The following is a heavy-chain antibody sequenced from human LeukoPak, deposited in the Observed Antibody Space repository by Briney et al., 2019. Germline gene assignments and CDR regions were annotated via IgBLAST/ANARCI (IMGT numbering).Heavy chain of an antibody. Sequence: SETLSLTCTVSGGSISRYSWSWIRQPAGKGLEWIGRMHTSGSTNYNPSLKSRVIMSVDTSKNQFSLKLSSVTAADTAVYYCARESQYSWNDFGWSDSWGQGTLVTVSS. D-gene: IGHD1-1*01. J-gene: IGHJ5*01. CDR1: GGSISRYS. CDR2: MHTSGST. CDR3: ARESQYSWNDFGWSDS. V-gene: IGHV4-4*07.